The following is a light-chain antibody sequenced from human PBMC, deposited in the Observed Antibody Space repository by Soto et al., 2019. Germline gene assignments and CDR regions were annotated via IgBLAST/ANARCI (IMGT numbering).Light chain of an antibody. CDR2: DAS. CDR3: QQFSSYPLT. V-gene: IGKV3-20*01. Sequence: IVLTQSPAPLSLSPGERPTLSCRSSQTVRNNYLAWYQQKPGQAPRLLIYDASSRATGIPDRFSGGGSGTDFTLTISRLEPEDFAVYYCQQFSSYPLTFGGGTKVDI. J-gene: IGKJ4*01. CDR1: QTVRNNY.